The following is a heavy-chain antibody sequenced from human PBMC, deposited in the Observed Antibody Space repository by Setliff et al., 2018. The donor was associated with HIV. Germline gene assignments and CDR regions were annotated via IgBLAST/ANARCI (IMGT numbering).Heavy chain of an antibody. J-gene: IGHJ3*02. CDR2: IYHSGST. V-gene: IGHV4-39*07. Sequence: SETLSLTCTVSGGSISSSSYYWGWIRQPPGKGLEWIGSIYHSGSTYYNPSLKSRVTISVDTSKNQFSLKLSSVTAADTAVYYCARSRPFFDIWGQGTMVTVSS. CDR1: GGSISSSSYY. CDR3: ARSRPFFDI.